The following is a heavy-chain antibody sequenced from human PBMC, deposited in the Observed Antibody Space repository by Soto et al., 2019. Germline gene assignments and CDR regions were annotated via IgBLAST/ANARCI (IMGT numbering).Heavy chain of an antibody. J-gene: IGHJ5*02. Sequence: ASVKVSCKASGYSLSGYYLHWVRQAPGQGPEWMGWINPNSGGTKYVQKFQGRVTMTRDTSISTVYLELSRLRSDDTAVYYGARGGGNAAPGPNWFDPWGQGTLVTVSS. CDR2: INPNSGGT. D-gene: IGHD6-13*01. CDR1: GYSLSGYY. CDR3: ARGGGNAAPGPNWFDP. V-gene: IGHV1-2*02.